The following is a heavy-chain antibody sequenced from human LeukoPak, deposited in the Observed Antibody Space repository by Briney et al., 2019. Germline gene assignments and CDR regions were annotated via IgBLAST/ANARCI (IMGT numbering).Heavy chain of an antibody. J-gene: IGHJ4*02. V-gene: IGHV1-8*01. CDR2: MNPNSGNT. CDR1: GYTFTSYD. D-gene: IGHD2-2*01. Sequence: ASVKVSCKASGYTFTSYDINWVRQATGQGLEWMGWMNPNSGNTGYAQKFQGRVTMTRNTSISTAYMELSSLRSEDMAVYYCARSAGCSSTSCYLFDYWAREPWSPSPQ. CDR3: ARSAGCSSTSCYLFDY.